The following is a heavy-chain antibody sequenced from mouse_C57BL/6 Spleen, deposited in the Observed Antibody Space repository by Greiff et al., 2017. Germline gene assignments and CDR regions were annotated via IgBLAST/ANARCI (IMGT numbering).Heavy chain of an antibody. CDR2: IDPETGGT. Sequence: QVQLQQSGAELVRPGASVTLSCKASGYTFTDYDMHWVKQTPVHGLEWIGAIDPETGGTAYNQKFKGKAILTADKSSSTAYMELRSLTSEVSTVYCCTRGGFDYWGQGTTLTVSS. CDR1: GYTFTDYD. CDR3: TRGGFDY. V-gene: IGHV1-15*01. J-gene: IGHJ2*01.